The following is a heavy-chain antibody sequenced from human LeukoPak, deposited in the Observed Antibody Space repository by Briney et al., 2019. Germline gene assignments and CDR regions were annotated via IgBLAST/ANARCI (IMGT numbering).Heavy chain of an antibody. CDR2: ISSSSSYI. D-gene: IGHD6-19*01. J-gene: IGHJ4*02. V-gene: IGHV3-21*04. Sequence: GGSLRLSCAASGFTLSSYSMNWVRQAPGKRLEWVSSISSSSSYIYYADSVEGRFTISRDNAKNSLYLQMNSLRAEDTALYYCARDWASGWDAPVDWGQGTLVTVSS. CDR3: ARDWASGWDAPVD. CDR1: GFTLSSYS.